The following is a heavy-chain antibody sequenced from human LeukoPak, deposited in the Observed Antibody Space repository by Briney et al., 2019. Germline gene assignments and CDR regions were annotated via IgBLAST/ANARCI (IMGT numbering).Heavy chain of an antibody. V-gene: IGHV3-7*01. CDR3: ARDLWEREGFDY. J-gene: IGHJ4*02. Sequence: PGGSLRLSCAASGFTFSSYSMNWVRQAPGKGLEWVANIKQDGSEKDYVDSVKGRLAISRDNAKNSVYLQINSLRAEDTAVYYCARDLWEREGFDYWGQGTLVTVSS. D-gene: IGHD1-26*01. CDR1: GFTFSSYS. CDR2: IKQDGSEK.